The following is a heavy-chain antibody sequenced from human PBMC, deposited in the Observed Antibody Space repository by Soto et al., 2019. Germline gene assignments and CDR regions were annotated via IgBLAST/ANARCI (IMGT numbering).Heavy chain of an antibody. Sequence: GASVKVSCKVSGYTLTELSMHWVRQAPGKGLEWMGGFDPEDGETIYAQKFQGRVTMTEDTSTDTAYMELSSLRSEDTAVYYCATHPQVVAAIDWFDPWGQGTLVTVSS. D-gene: IGHD2-15*01. CDR2: FDPEDGET. CDR3: ATHPQVVAAIDWFDP. J-gene: IGHJ5*02. V-gene: IGHV1-24*01. CDR1: GYTLTELS.